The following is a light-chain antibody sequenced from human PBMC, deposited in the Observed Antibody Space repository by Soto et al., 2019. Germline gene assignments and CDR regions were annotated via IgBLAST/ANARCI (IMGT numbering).Light chain of an antibody. CDR3: QQSYTAPYT. J-gene: IGKJ3*01. CDR1: QGISKY. CDR2: GAS. Sequence: DIQMTQSPSSLSASVGDRVTITCRASQGISKYLGWYQQKPGRAPKLLISGASSLQRGVPSRFSGSGSGTTFTLTITSLQPDDFAIYFCQQSYTAPYTFGPGTKVEIK. V-gene: IGKV1-39*01.